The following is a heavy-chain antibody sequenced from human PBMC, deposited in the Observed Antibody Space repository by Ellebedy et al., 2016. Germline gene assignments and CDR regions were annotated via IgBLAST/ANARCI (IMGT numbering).Heavy chain of an antibody. CDR1: GLTFGNYW. CDR3: AGEDTGYDWGLIFDY. V-gene: IGHV3-7*01. CDR2: ILVEGSEK. J-gene: IGHJ4*02. D-gene: IGHD5-12*01. Sequence: AGSLRLSCAVSGLTFGNYWMSWVRQAPGKGLEWVANILVEGSEKYYVDSVRGRFTISRDNAKKSLYLQMNSLRPEDTAVYYCAGEDTGYDWGLIFDYWGRGTLVIVSS.